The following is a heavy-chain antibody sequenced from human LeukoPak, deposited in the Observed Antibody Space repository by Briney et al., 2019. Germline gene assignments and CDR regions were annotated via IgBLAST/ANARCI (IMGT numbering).Heavy chain of an antibody. CDR3: AKDIGPYGSGSYSRDYYYGMDV. V-gene: IGHV3-9*01. Sequence: GRSLRLSCAASGFTFDDYAMRWVRQAPGKGLEWVSGISWNSGSIGYADSVKGRFTISRDNAKNSLYLQMNSLRAEDTALYYCAKDIGPYGSGSYSRDYYYGMDVWGQGTTVTVSS. CDR2: ISWNSGSI. J-gene: IGHJ6*02. CDR1: GFTFDDYA. D-gene: IGHD3-10*01.